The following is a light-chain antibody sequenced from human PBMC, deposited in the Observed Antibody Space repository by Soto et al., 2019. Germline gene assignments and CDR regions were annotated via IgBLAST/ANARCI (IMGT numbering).Light chain of an antibody. J-gene: IGKJ5*01. CDR3: QQSYSTPPT. CDR2: AAS. CDR1: QTISSY. V-gene: IGKV1-39*01. Sequence: DIQMTQTPSSLYASIGDRVTITCRASQTISSYLNWYQQKPGKAPKLLIYAASSLQSGVPSRFSGSGSGTDFTLTISSLQPEDFATYYCQQSYSTPPTFAQGTRLEI.